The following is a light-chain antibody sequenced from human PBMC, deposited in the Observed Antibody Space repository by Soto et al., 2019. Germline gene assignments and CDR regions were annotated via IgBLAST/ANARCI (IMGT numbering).Light chain of an antibody. CDR3: QQHSHWPPWT. CDR2: GAS. V-gene: IGKV3D-20*02. CDR1: QSVSSSY. J-gene: IGKJ1*01. Sequence: EILLTQSPGTLSLSPGERATLSCRASQSVSSSYLAWYQQKPGQAPRLLIYGASNRATGIPDRFSGSGSGTDFTLTISNLEPEDFAVYYCQQHSHWPPWTFGQGTKVDIK.